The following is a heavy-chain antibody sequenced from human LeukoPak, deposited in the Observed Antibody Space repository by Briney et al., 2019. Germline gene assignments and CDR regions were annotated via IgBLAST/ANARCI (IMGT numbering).Heavy chain of an antibody. Sequence: GGSLRLSCAASGFTFSSYAMSWVRQAPGKGLEWVSAVSGSGGSTYYADSVKGRFTISRDNSKNTLYPQMNSLRAEDTAVYYCAKDVSRGTTNYFDYWGQGTLVTVSS. CDR1: GFTFSSYA. D-gene: IGHD1-7*01. CDR3: AKDVSRGTTNYFDY. V-gene: IGHV3-23*01. J-gene: IGHJ4*02. CDR2: VSGSGGST.